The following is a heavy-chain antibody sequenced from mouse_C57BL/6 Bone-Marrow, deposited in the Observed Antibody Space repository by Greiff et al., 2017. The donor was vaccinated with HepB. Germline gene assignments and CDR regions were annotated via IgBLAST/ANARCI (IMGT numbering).Heavy chain of an antibody. CDR1: GYTFTSYG. V-gene: IGHV1-81*01. D-gene: IGHD1-1*01. Sequence: QVQLQQSGAELARPGASVKLSCKASGYTFTSYGISWVKQSTGQGLEWIGEIYPRSGNTYYNEKFKGKATLTADKSSSTAYMELRSLTSEDSAVYFCARGPHYYGSSYYAMDYWGQGTSVTVSS. CDR3: ARGPHYYGSSYYAMDY. J-gene: IGHJ4*01. CDR2: IYPRSGNT.